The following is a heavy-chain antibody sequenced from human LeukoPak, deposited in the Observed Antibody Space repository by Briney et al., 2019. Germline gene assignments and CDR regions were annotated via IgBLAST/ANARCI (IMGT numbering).Heavy chain of an antibody. CDR2: IYYSGST. Sequence: PSETLSLTCTVSGGSISGNYWNWIRQPPGKGLEWIGHIYYSGSTSYNPSLKSRVTISVDTSRNQFSLKLTSMTAADTAVYYCARGHCSGGTCYSEYFQRWGPGTLVTVSS. CDR1: GGSISGNY. V-gene: IGHV4-59*01. J-gene: IGHJ1*01. CDR3: ARGHCSGGTCYSEYFQR. D-gene: IGHD2-15*01.